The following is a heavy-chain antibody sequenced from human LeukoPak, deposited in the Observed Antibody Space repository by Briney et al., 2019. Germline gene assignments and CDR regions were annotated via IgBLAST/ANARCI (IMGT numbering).Heavy chain of an antibody. Sequence: PGGSLRLSCAASGFTFSGYAMSWVRQAPGKGLEWVSAISGSGGSTYYADSVKGRFTISRDNSKNTLYLQMNSLRAEDTAVYYCAKFNGFGEAYYYYYGMDVWGQGTTVTVSS. CDR1: GFTFSGYA. V-gene: IGHV3-23*01. J-gene: IGHJ6*02. D-gene: IGHD3-10*01. CDR3: AKFNGFGEAYYYYYGMDV. CDR2: ISGSGGST.